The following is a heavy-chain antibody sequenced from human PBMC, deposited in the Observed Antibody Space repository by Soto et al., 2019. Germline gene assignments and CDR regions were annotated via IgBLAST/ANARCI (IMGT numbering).Heavy chain of an antibody. D-gene: IGHD5-12*01. V-gene: IGHV4-34*01. Sequence: SETLSLTCVVYGESFIGYYWTWIRQPPGKGLEWIGEINHRGSANYNPSLKSRVTISVDTSNNQFSLKLSSVTAADTSVYYCARTDIVTTNCFDPWGQGTLVTVSS. J-gene: IGHJ5*02. CDR3: ARTDIVTTNCFDP. CDR1: GESFIGYY. CDR2: INHRGSA.